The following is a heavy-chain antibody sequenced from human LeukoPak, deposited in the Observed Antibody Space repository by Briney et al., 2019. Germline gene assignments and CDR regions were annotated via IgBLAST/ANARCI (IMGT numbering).Heavy chain of an antibody. Sequence: SETLSLTCAVYGGSFSGYYWSWIRQPPGKGLEWIGEINHSGSTNYNPSLKSRVTISVDTSKNQFSLKLSSVTAADTAVYYCARVKSHSSSWPIFDYWGQGTLVTVSS. D-gene: IGHD6-13*01. CDR3: ARVKSHSSSWPIFDY. V-gene: IGHV4-34*01. CDR1: GGSFSGYY. CDR2: INHSGST. J-gene: IGHJ4*02.